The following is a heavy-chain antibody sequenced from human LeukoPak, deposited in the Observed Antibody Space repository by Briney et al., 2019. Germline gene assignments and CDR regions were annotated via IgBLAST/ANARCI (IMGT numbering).Heavy chain of an antibody. J-gene: IGHJ4*02. Sequence: GGSLRLSCAASGFTFDDYAMHWVRQAPGEGLEWASGISWNSGSIGYADSVKGRFTISRDNANNSLYLQMNNLRPEDTALYYCAKAPFSSGWSYFDYWGQGTLVTVSS. D-gene: IGHD6-19*01. CDR2: ISWNSGSI. V-gene: IGHV3-9*01. CDR1: GFTFDDYA. CDR3: AKAPFSSGWSYFDY.